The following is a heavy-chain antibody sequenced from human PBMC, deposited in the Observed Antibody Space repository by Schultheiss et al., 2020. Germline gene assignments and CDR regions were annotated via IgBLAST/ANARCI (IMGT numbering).Heavy chain of an antibody. D-gene: IGHD6-13*01. Sequence: SGPTLVKPTQTLTLTCTFSGFSLTTSGMCVSWIRQPPGKGMEWLARIDWDDDKYYSTSLKTRLTISKDTSKNQVVLTMTNMDPVDTATYYCARTLGIAAAGSWEFDYWGQGTLVTVSS. CDR2: IDWDDDK. J-gene: IGHJ4*02. CDR3: ARTLGIAAAGSWEFDY. V-gene: IGHV2-70*11. CDR1: GFSLTTSGMC.